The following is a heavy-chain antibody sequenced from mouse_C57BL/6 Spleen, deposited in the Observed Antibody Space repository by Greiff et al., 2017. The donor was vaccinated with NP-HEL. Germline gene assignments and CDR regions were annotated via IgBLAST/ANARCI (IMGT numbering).Heavy chain of an antibody. CDR1: GYTFTDYY. V-gene: IGHV1-26*01. Sequence: VQLQQSGPELVKPGASVKISCKASGYTFTDYYMNWVKQSHGKSLEWIGDINPNNGGTSYNQKFKGKATLTVDKSSSTAYMELRSLTSEDSAVYYCARATYGPFDYGGQGTTLTVSS. D-gene: IGHD1-1*01. CDR3: ARATYGPFDY. J-gene: IGHJ2*01. CDR2: INPNNGGT.